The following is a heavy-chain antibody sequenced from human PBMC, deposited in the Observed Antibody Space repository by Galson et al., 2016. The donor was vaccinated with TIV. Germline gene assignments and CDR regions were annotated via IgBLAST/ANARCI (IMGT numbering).Heavy chain of an antibody. CDR1: GGTFSSYV. D-gene: IGHD5-18*01. CDR2: IIPMFGTA. J-gene: IGHJ6*02. CDR3: AKDRNTAFDTHYSYYGLDV. V-gene: IGHV1-69*13. Sequence: SVKVSCKASGGTFSSYVIKWVRQAPGQGLEWMGEIIPMFGTANYAQKFQGRVTITADESTSTAYMELSSLRSEDTAVYYCAKDRNTAFDTHYSYYGLDVWGQGTQVTVSS.